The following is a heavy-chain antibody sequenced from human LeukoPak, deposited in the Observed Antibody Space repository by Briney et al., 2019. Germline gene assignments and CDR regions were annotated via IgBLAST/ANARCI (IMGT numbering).Heavy chain of an antibody. V-gene: IGHV4-39*07. Sequence: SETLSLTCTVSGGSISSGDYYWSWIRQPPGKGLEWIGEINHSGSTNYNPSLKSRVTISVDTSKNQFSLKLSSVTAADTAVYYCARGEHELDYWGQGTLVTVSS. CDR1: GGSISSGDYY. D-gene: IGHD1/OR15-1a*01. CDR2: INHSGST. J-gene: IGHJ4*02. CDR3: ARGEHELDY.